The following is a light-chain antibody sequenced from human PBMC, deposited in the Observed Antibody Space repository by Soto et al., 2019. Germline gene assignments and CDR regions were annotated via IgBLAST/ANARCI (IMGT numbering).Light chain of an antibody. CDR3: CSYAGSSTWV. CDR1: SSDVGGYNY. Sequence: QSALTQPRSVSGSPGQSVTISCTGTSSDVGGYNYVSWYQQHPGKAPKLMIYEGSKRPSGVSNRFSGSKSGNTASLTISGLQAEDEADYYCCSYAGSSTWVFGGGTQLTVL. J-gene: IGLJ3*02. V-gene: IGLV2-23*01. CDR2: EGS.